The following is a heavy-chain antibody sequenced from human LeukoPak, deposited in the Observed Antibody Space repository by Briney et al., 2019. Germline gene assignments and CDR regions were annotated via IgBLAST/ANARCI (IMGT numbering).Heavy chain of an antibody. CDR3: ARVDEYGDYGSLDY. D-gene: IGHD4-17*01. CDR1: GFTFSSYW. CDR2: INQDGSEE. J-gene: IGHJ4*02. V-gene: IGHV3-7*01. Sequence: GXXRLSCAASGFTFSSYWMTWVRQAPGKGLEWVANINQDGSEESCVDSVRGRFTISRDNAKHSLFLQMHSLRAEDTAVYYCARVDEYGDYGSLDYWGQGTLLTVSS.